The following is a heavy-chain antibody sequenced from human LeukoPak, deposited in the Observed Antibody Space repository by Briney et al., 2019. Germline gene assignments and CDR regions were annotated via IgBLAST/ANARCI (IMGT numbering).Heavy chain of an antibody. CDR3: ASHQYTSGWYGWFDP. CDR1: GGSISSGGYY. V-gene: IGHV4-31*03. CDR2: IYYSGST. Sequence: PSETLSLTCTVSGGSISSGGYYWSWIRQHPGKGLEWIGYIYYSGSTYYNPSLKSRVTISVDTSKNQFSLKLSSVTAADTAVYYCASHQYTSGWYGWFDPWGQGTLVTVSS. J-gene: IGHJ5*02. D-gene: IGHD6-19*01.